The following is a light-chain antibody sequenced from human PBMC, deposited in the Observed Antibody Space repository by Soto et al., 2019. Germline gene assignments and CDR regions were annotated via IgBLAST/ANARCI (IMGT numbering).Light chain of an antibody. Sequence: QSVLTQPASVSGSPGQSITISFTGTSSDIGGYDYVSWYQQRPGKAPKLMIYEVRYRPSGGSNRFSGSKSGNTASLTISGLQAEDEADYYCCSYTRTSNHYFFGSVTKVTVL. J-gene: IGLJ1*01. CDR2: EVR. V-gene: IGLV2-14*01. CDR3: CSYTRTSNHYF. CDR1: SSDIGGYDY.